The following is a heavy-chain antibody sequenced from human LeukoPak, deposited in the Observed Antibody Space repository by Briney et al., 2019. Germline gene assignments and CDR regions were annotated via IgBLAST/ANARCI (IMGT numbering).Heavy chain of an antibody. CDR3: ARDKEWKRNYDTLLDV. D-gene: IGHD3-22*01. V-gene: IGHV1-69*13. J-gene: IGHJ6*02. Sequence: SVKVSCKASGGTFSSYAISWVRQAPGQGLEWMGGIIPIFGTANYAQKFQGRVTITADESTGTAYMELSSLRSEDTAVYYCARDKEWKRNYDTLLDVWGQGTTVTVSS. CDR2: IIPIFGTA. CDR1: GGTFSSYA.